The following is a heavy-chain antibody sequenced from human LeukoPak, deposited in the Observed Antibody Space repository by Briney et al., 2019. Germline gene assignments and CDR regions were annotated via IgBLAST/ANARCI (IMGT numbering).Heavy chain of an antibody. CDR2: ISPYNGDR. CDR1: GYTFTSYA. V-gene: IGHV1-18*01. D-gene: IGHD3-16*02. CDR3: ARLRLGELSLGFDP. J-gene: IGHJ5*02. Sequence: ASVKVSCKASGYTFTSYAITWVRQAPGQGPEWMGWISPYNGDRRDALKFQDRVTMTTDTSTTTAYMELRSLRSDDTAVYYCARLRLGELSLGFDPWGQGTLVNVSS.